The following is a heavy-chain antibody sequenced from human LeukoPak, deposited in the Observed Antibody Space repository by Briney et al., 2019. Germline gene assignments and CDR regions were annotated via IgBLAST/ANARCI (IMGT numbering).Heavy chain of an antibody. CDR2: INAGNGNT. CDR3: ARPGDYGSGSYYNGRAFDI. CDR1: GYTFTSYA. J-gene: IGHJ3*02. V-gene: IGHV1-3*01. Sequence: ASVNVSCKASGYTFTSYAMHWVRQAPGQRLEWMGWINAGNGNTKYSQKFQGRVTITRDTSASTAYMELSSLRSEDTAVYYCARPGDYGSGSYYNGRAFDIWGQGTMVTVSS. D-gene: IGHD3-10*01.